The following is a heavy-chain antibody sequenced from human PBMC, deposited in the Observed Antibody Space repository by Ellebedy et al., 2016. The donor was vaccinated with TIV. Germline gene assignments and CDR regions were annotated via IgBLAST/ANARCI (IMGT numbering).Heavy chain of an antibody. Sequence: GESLKISCGASGFIFSNYWMHWVRQAPGKGLVWVSRIYRDGSGTDYADSVKGRFTFSGDNTRNTLYLQMNSLRVEDTAVYYCVRDGDGYNFDYWGQGALVTVSS. CDR1: GFIFSNYW. J-gene: IGHJ4*02. CDR2: IYRDGSGT. V-gene: IGHV3-74*01. CDR3: VRDGDGYNFDY. D-gene: IGHD5-24*01.